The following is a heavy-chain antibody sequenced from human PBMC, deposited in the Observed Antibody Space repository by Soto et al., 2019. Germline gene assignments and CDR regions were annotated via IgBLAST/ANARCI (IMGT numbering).Heavy chain of an antibody. Sequence: SGPTLVKPTQPLTLTCTFSGFSLSTSGVGVGWIRQPPGKALEWLALIYWDDDKRYSPSLKSRLTITKDTSKNQVVLTMTNMDPVDTATYYCARANWGSDAFDIWGQGTMVTVSS. CDR3: ARANWGSDAFDI. CDR2: IYWDDDK. J-gene: IGHJ3*02. D-gene: IGHD7-27*01. V-gene: IGHV2-5*02. CDR1: GFSLSTSGVG.